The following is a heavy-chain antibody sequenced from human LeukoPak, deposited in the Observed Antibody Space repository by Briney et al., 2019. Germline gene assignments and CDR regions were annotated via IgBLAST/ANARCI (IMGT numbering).Heavy chain of an antibody. J-gene: IGHJ5*02. CDR2: IYDSGNT. Sequence: SETLSLTCTVSGVSMSSSPYYWGWIRQPPGKGLEWIGTIYDSGNTNYNPSLRSRLTISVDTSRNQFSLKLSSVTAADTAVYYCARHDCDSSRCSVNWFDPWGQGTLVTV. D-gene: IGHD2/OR15-2a*01. CDR3: ARHDCDSSRCSVNWFDP. V-gene: IGHV4-39*01. CDR1: GVSMSSSPYY.